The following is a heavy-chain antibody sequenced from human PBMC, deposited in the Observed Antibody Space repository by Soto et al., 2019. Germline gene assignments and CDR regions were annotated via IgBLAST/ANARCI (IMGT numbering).Heavy chain of an antibody. D-gene: IGHD6-19*01. CDR1: GFTFSSYS. J-gene: IGHJ4*02. CDR2: ISSSSSYI. CDR3: ARVGPRIAVTSFDY. V-gene: IGHV3-21*01. Sequence: EVQLVESGGGLVKPGGSLRLSCAASGFTFSSYSMNWVRQAPGKGLEWVSSISSSSSYIYYADSVKGRFTISRDNAKNSLYVQMNSLRAEDTAVYYCARVGPRIAVTSFDYWGQGTLVTVSS.